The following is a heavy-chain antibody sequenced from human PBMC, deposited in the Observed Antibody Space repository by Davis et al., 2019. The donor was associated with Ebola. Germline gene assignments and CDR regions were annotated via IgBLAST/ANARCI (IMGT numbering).Heavy chain of an antibody. CDR3: ARYCHYTDCSYFDC. Sequence: GESLKISCAASGFTFSNYDMSWVRHVPGKGLEWVSTFSASEGHTHYSDSVRGRFTISRHNSKNTLYLQMNSLRAEDTATYYCARYCHYTDCSYFDCWGQGTMVAVSS. CDR2: FSASEGHT. CDR1: GFTFSNYD. V-gene: IGHV3-23*01. J-gene: IGHJ4*02. D-gene: IGHD2-15*01.